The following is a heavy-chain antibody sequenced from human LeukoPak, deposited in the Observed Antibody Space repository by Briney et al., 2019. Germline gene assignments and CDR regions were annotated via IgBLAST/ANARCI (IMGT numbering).Heavy chain of an antibody. V-gene: IGHV4-31*03. CDR3: ARDTGTKRGGFDY. CDR1: GGSISSCGYY. J-gene: IGHJ4*02. D-gene: IGHD1-7*01. CDR2: IYYSGST. Sequence: SQTLSLTCTVSGGSISSCGYYWSWIRQHPGKGLGWIGYIYYSGSTYYNPSLKSRVTISVDTSKNQFSLKLSSVTAADTAVYYCARDTGTKRGGFDYWGQGTLVTVSS.